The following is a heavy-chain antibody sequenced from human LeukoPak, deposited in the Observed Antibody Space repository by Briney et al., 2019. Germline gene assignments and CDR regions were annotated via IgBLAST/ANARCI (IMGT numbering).Heavy chain of an antibody. D-gene: IGHD2-8*01. CDR2: INYSGST. Sequence: SETLSLTCTVSGGSISSSSYYWGWIRQPPGKGLEWIGSINYSGSTYYNPSLKSRVTISVDTSKNQFSLKLSSVTAADMAVYYCARRRFVRGPDVVNPFDYWGQGTLVTVSS. CDR1: GGSISSSSYY. V-gene: IGHV4-39*01. CDR3: ARRRFVRGPDVVNPFDY. J-gene: IGHJ4*02.